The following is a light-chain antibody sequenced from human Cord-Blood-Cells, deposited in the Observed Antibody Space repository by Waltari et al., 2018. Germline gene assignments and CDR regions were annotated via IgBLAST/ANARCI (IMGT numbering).Light chain of an antibody. CDR3: CSHAGSSTLV. CDR1: SSDVGSYNL. J-gene: IGLJ3*02. V-gene: IGLV2-23*01. CDR2: EGS. Sequence: QSALTQPASVSGSPGQSITISCTGTSSDVGSYNLVSWYQQHPGKAPKPMIYEGSKRPSGISKRFSCSKSGNTASLTISGLQAEDEADYYCCSHAGSSTLVFGGGTKLTVL.